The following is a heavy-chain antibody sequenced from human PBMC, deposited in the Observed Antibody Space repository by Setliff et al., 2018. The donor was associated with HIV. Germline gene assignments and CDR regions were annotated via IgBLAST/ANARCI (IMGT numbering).Heavy chain of an antibody. Sequence: GASVKVSCKASGYTFTSDYIHWVRQAPGQGLEWMGIINASGGGTSYSQKFQGRVTMTRDTSTSTAYMEVSRLRSDDTAVYYCARDHCSSSGCYEYSYYGMDVWGQGTTVTVSS. D-gene: IGHD2-2*01. J-gene: IGHJ6*02. CDR2: INASGGGT. CDR1: GYTFTSDY. CDR3: ARDHCSSSGCYEYSYYGMDV. V-gene: IGHV1-46*01.